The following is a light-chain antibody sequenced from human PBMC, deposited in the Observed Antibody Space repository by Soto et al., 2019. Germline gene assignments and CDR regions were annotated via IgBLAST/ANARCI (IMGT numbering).Light chain of an antibody. CDR3: QSYDSSLSGWV. CDR2: GNN. J-gene: IGLJ3*02. V-gene: IGLV1-40*01. CDR1: SSNIGAGYD. Sequence: QSVLTQPPSVSGAPGQRVTLSCTGSSSNIGAGYDVHWYQQFPGTAPKLLIYGNNKRPSGVPDRFSGSKSGTSASLAITGLQAEDEADDYCQSYDSSLSGWVFGGGTKLTVL.